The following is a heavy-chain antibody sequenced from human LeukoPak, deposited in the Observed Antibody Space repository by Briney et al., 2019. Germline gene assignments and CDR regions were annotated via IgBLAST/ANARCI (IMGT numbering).Heavy chain of an antibody. CDR1: GGSFSGYY. CDR3: ASLAAATVTPFAVDYYYYGMDV. V-gene: IGHV4-34*01. J-gene: IGHJ6*02. CDR2: INHSGST. Sequence: SETLSLTCAVYGGSFSGYYWSWIRQPPGKGLEWIGEINHSGSTNYNPSLKSRVTISVDTSKNQFSLKLSSVTAADTAVYYCASLAAATVTPFAVDYYYYGMDVWGQGTTVTVSS. D-gene: IGHD4-17*01.